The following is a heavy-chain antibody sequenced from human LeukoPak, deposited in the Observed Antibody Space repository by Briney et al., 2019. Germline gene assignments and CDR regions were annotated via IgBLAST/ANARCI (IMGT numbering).Heavy chain of an antibody. J-gene: IGHJ4*02. V-gene: IGHV4-59*12. CDR3: ARSRTTVRRYYFDY. D-gene: IGHD4-17*01. CDR2: IYYSGST. CDR1: GGSISSYY. Sequence: SETLSLTCTVSGGSISSYYWSWIRQPPGKGLEWIGYIYYSGSTNYNPSLKSRVTISVDTSKNQFSLKLSSVTAADTAVYYCARSRTTVRRYYFDYWGQGTLVTVSS.